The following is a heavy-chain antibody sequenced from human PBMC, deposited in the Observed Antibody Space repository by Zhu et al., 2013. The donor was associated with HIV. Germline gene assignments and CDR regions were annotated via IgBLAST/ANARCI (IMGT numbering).Heavy chain of an antibody. D-gene: IGHD3-9*01. CDR3: ARGDILTGYGHFDC. CDR1: GGSFSGYY. CDR2: IYHSGST. V-gene: IGHV4-34*01. J-gene: IGHJ4*02. Sequence: VQLQQWGAGLLKPSETLSLTCAVYGGSFSGYYWGWIRQPPGKGLEWIGSIYHSGSTYYNPSLKSRVTLSVDTSKNQFSLKMRSVTAADTAVYYCARGDILTGYGHFDCWGQGTLVTVSS.